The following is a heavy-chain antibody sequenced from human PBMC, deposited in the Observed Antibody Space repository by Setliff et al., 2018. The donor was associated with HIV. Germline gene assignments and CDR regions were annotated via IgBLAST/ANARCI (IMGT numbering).Heavy chain of an antibody. D-gene: IGHD6-19*01. J-gene: IGHJ4*02. Sequence: SETLSLTCTVSGGSISSYYWSWIRQPPGKGLEWIGYIYYSGSTNYNPSLKSRVTISVDTSKNQFSLRLSSVAAADTAIYYCARQFRYPGIAVAGIDYWGQGTLVTVSS. CDR2: IYYSGST. CDR3: ARQFRYPGIAVAGIDY. CDR1: GGSISSYY. V-gene: IGHV4-59*08.